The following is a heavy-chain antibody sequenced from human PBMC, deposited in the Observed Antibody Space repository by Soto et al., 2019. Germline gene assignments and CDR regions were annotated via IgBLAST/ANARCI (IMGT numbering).Heavy chain of an antibody. CDR2: ISGSGGIT. V-gene: IGHV3-23*01. D-gene: IGHD5-18*01. CDR3: AKGIPDTGGYYYYSMDV. CDR1: GFTFSIYA. J-gene: IGHJ6*02. Sequence: PGESLKISCAASGFTFSIYAMGWVLQAPWKGLDWVSVISGSGGITYSADSVKGRFTISRDNSKNILYLQMNSLRAEDTAVYYCAKGIPDTGGYYYYSMDVWGQGTAVTVSS.